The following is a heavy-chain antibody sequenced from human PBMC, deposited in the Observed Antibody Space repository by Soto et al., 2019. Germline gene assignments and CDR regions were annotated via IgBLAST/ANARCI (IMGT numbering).Heavy chain of an antibody. D-gene: IGHD2-2*01. V-gene: IGHV1-58*01. CDR3: AADRKYCSSTSCPRAIVASPKMDV. CDR2: IVVGSGNT. CDR1: GFTFTSSA. Sequence: GASVKVSCKASGFTFTSSAVQWVRQARGQRLEWIGWIVVGSGNTNYAQKFQERVTITRDMSTSTAYMELSSLRSEDTAVYYCAADRKYCSSTSCPRAIVASPKMDVWGQGTTVT. J-gene: IGHJ6*02.